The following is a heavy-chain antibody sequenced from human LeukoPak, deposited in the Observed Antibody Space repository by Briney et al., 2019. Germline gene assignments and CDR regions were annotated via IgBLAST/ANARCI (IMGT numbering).Heavy chain of an antibody. Sequence: KPGGSLRLSCAASGFTFSSYSMNWVRQAPGKGLEWVSSISSSSSYIYYADSVKGRFTISRDNAKNSLYLQMNSLRAEDTAVYYCAREFIAAAGTAYNWFDPWGQGTLVTVSS. J-gene: IGHJ5*02. CDR3: AREFIAAAGTAYNWFDP. D-gene: IGHD6-13*01. CDR1: GFTFSSYS. CDR2: ISSSSSYI. V-gene: IGHV3-21*01.